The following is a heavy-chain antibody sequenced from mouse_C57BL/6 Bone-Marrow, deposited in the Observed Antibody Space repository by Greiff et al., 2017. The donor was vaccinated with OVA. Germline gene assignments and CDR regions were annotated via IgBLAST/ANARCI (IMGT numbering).Heavy chain of an antibody. CDR3: AFYYDGSSYAWFAY. CDR1: GYTFTSYG. V-gene: IGHV1-81*01. J-gene: IGHJ3*01. Sequence: QVHVKQSGAELARPGASVKLSCKASGYTFTSYGISWVKQRTGQGLEWIGEIYPRSGNTYYNEKFKGKATLTADKSSSTAYMQLRSLTSEDSAVYFGAFYYDGSSYAWFAYWGQGTLVTVSA. D-gene: IGHD1-1*01. CDR2: IYPRSGNT.